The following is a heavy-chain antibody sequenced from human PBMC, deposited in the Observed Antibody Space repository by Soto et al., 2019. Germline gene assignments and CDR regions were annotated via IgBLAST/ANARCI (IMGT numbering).Heavy chain of an antibody. CDR1: GYTFTSYG. J-gene: IGHJ4*02. CDR3: ARGRYGDS. CDR2: ISAHNGNT. D-gene: IGHD1-1*01. Sequence: QVHLVQSGAEVKKPGASVKVSCKASGYTFTSYGITWVRQAPGQGLEWMGWISAHNGNTDYAQKRQGRVIVTRDTSTSTAYMELRSLISDDTAVYYCARGRYGDSWCQGALVTVSS. V-gene: IGHV1-18*01.